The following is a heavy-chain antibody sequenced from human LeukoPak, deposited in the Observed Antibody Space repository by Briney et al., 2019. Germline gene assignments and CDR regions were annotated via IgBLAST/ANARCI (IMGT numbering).Heavy chain of an antibody. CDR3: ARASGSYLTWFDP. CDR2: ISTYNGNT. D-gene: IGHD1-26*01. Sequence: ASVKVSFKASGYTFSSYDISWVRQAPGQGLEWMGWISTYNGNTKYAQRLQGRVTMTTDTSTSTAYMELRSLRSDDTAVYYCARASGSYLTWFDPWGQGTLVTVSS. CDR1: GYTFSSYD. J-gene: IGHJ5*02. V-gene: IGHV1-18*01.